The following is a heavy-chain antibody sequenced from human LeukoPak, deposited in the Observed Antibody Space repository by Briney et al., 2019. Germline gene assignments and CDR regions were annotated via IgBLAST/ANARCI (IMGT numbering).Heavy chain of an antibody. D-gene: IGHD1-26*01. CDR1: GFTFSSYG. CDR3: AEGGASGSSYFDY. V-gene: IGHV3-30*02. Sequence: PGGSLRLSCAASGFTFSSYGMHWVRQPPGKGLEWVAFIRDDGSNKYYADSVKGRFTISRDNSKNTLYLQMSTLRPEDTAVYYCAEGGASGSSYFDYWGRGTLVTVSS. J-gene: IGHJ4*02. CDR2: IRDDGSNK.